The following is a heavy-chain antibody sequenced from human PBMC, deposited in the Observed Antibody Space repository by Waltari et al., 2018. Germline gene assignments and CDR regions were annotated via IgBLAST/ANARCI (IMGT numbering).Heavy chain of an antibody. CDR3: ARVIMITFGGVIVDAFDI. V-gene: IGHV4-38-2*01. J-gene: IGHJ3*02. Sequence: QVQLQESGPGLVKPSETLSLTCAVSGYSISSGYYWGWIRQPPGRGLEWIGSIDHSGSTYYNPSLKRRVTISVDTAKNQFSLKLSSVTAADTAVYYCARVIMITFGGVIVDAFDIWGQGTMVTVSS. D-gene: IGHD3-16*02. CDR1: GYSISSGYY. CDR2: IDHSGST.